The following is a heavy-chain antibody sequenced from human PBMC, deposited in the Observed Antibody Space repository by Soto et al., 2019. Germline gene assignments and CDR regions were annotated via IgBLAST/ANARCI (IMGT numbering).Heavy chain of an antibody. CDR2: ISAYNGNT. CDR3: ARDLYGGNSSIGYYSYYGMDF. V-gene: IGHV1-18*04. D-gene: IGHD2-21*02. CDR1: GYTFTSYG. Sequence: GASVKVSCKASGYTFTSYGISWVRQAPGQGLEWMGWISAYNGNTNYAQKLQGRVTMTTDTSTSTAYMELRSLRSDDTAVYYCARDLYGGNSSIGYYSYYGMDFWGQGPTVTLSS. J-gene: IGHJ6*02.